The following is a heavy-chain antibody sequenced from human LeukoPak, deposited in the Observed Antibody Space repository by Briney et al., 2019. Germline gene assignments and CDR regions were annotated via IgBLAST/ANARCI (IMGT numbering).Heavy chain of an antibody. J-gene: IGHJ6*02. CDR3: ATAGYDILTGYSYYGMDV. V-gene: IGHV1-24*01. CDR1: GYTLTELS. Sequence: ASVKVSCKVSGYTLTELSMHWVRQAPGKGLEWMGGFDPEDGETIYAQKFQGRVTVTEDTSTDTAYMELSSLRSEDTAVYYCATAGYDILTGYSYYGMDVWGQGTTVTVSS. CDR2: FDPEDGET. D-gene: IGHD3-9*01.